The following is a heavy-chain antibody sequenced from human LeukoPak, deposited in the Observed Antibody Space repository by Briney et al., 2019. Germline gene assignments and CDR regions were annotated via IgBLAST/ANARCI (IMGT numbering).Heavy chain of an antibody. V-gene: IGHV3-48*01. CDR1: GFTFNSYS. CDR3: ARVSITGYYYYMDV. Sequence: GGSLRLSCVASGFTFNSYSMCWVRQAPGKGLEWLSYITSSSNTIYYTDSVTGRFTISRDNAQNSLYLQMNSLRAEDTAVYYCARVSITGYYYYMDVWGKGTTVTVSS. CDR2: ITSSSNTI. J-gene: IGHJ6*03. D-gene: IGHD3-16*01.